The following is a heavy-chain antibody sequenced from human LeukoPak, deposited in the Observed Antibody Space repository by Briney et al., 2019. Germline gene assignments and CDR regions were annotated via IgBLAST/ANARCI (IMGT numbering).Heavy chain of an antibody. D-gene: IGHD2-2*01. V-gene: IGHV1-8*01. J-gene: IGHJ6*02. CDR3: ARGKEVLGPYCSSTSCYLVRYGMDV. CDR2: MNPNSGNT. CDR1: GYTFTSYD. Sequence: GASVKVSCKASGYTFTSYDINWVRQATGQGLEWMGWMNPNSGNTGYAQKFQGRVTMTRNTSISTAYMELSSLRSEDTAVYYCARGKEVLGPYCSSTSCYLVRYGMDVWGQGTTVTVSS.